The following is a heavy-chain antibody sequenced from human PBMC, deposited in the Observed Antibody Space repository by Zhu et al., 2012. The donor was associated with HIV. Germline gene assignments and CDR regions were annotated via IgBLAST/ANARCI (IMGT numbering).Heavy chain of an antibody. CDR3: SRECYGSGSYQVSY. CDR1: GYSIRSGYY. CDR2: IYHRGTI. V-gene: IGHV4-38-2*02. D-gene: IGHD3-10*01. J-gene: IGHJ4*02. Sequence: QVQLQESGPGLVKASETLSLTCGVSGYSIRSGYYWGWIRQPPGKGLEWIGSIYHRGTIYYNPSLKSRVTLSMDTSKNQFSLKLSSVTAADTAVYYCSRECYGSGSYQVSYWGQGTRVIVAS.